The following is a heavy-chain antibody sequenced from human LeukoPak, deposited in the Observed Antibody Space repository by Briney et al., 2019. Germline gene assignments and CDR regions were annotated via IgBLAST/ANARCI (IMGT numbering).Heavy chain of an antibody. Sequence: ASVKVSCKVSGYTLTELSMHWVRQAPGKGLEWMGGFDPEDGETIYAQKFQGRVTMTEDTSTDTAYMELSSLRSEDTAVYYCATEYCSGGSCYLNWFDPWGQGTLVTVSS. CDR3: ATEYCSGGSCYLNWFDP. CDR1: GYTLTELS. CDR2: FDPEDGET. J-gene: IGHJ5*02. D-gene: IGHD2-15*01. V-gene: IGHV1-24*01.